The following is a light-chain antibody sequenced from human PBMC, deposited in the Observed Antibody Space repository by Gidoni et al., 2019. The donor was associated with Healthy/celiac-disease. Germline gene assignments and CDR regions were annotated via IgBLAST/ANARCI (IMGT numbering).Light chain of an antibody. Sequence: QSALTQPASVSVSPGQSITIPCTGTSSDVGSDNLVSWYQQHPGKAPKLMIYEGSKRPSGVSNRCSGSKSGNTASLTISGLQAADDADYYCCSYAGSSVWVFGGGTKLTVL. CDR3: CSYAGSSVWV. V-gene: IGLV2-23*01. CDR2: EGS. J-gene: IGLJ3*02. CDR1: SSDVGSDNL.